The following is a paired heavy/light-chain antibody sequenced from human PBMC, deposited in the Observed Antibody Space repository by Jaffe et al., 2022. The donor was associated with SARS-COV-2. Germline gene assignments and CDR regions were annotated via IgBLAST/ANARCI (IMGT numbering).Heavy chain of an antibody. J-gene: IGHJ5*02. D-gene: IGHD6-13*01. CDR3: ARHFGLNGRRPIAAAAQAAIDFWGVNWFDP. Sequence: QLQLQESGPGLVKPSETLSLTCTVSGGSISSSSYYWGWIRQPPGKGLEWIGSIYYSGSTYYNPSLKSRVTISVDTSKNQFSLKLSSVTAADTAVYYCARHFGLNGRRPIAAAAQAAIDFWGVNWFDPWGQGTLVTVSS. CDR1: GGSISSSSYY. CDR2: IYYSGST. V-gene: IGHV4-39*01.
Light chain of an antibody. CDR3: NSRDSSGNHLGVV. J-gene: IGLJ2*01. V-gene: IGLV3-19*01. CDR2: GKN. Sequence: SSELTQDPAVSVALGQTVRITCQGDSLRSYYASWYQQKPGQAPVLVIYGKNNRPSGIPDRFSGSSSGNTASLTITGAQAEDEADYYCNSRDSSGNHLGVVFGGGTKLTVL. CDR1: SLRSYY.